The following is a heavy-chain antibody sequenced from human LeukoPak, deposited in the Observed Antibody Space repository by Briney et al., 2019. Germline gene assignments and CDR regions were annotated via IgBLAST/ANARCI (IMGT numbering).Heavy chain of an antibody. CDR1: GFIFSTYA. Sequence: PGGSLRLSCAASGFIFSTYAMSWVRQAPGKGLEWVSGISSSGGSTYYADSVKGRFTISRDNSKNILYLQMNTLRVEDTAVFYCAKVRDGKSTGGTYYYYMDVWGEGTTVTVSS. CDR2: ISSSGGST. J-gene: IGHJ6*03. V-gene: IGHV3-23*01. D-gene: IGHD3-10*01. CDR3: AKVRDGKSTGGTYYYYMDV.